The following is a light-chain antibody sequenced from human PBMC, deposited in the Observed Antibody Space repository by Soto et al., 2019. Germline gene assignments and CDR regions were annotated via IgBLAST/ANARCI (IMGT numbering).Light chain of an antibody. CDR3: QSYDSSLSVWV. CDR2: GNS. V-gene: IGLV1-40*01. CDR1: SSNIGAGYD. Sequence: QLVLTQPPSVSGAPGQRVTISCTGSSSNIGAGYDVHWYQQLPGTAPKLLIYGNSNRPSGAPDRFSGSKSGTSASLAITALQAEDEADYYCQSYDSSLSVWVFGGGTKLTVL. J-gene: IGLJ3*02.